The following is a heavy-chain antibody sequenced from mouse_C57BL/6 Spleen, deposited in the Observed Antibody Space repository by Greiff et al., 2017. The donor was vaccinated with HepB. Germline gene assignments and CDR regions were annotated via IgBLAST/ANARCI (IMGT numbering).Heavy chain of an antibody. CDR1: GYTFTDYN. V-gene: IGHV1-18*01. D-gene: IGHD1-1*01. J-gene: IGHJ2*01. CDR2: INPNNGGT. Sequence: EVQLQQSGPELVKPGASVKIPCKASGYTFTDYNMDWVKQSHGKSLDWIGDINPNNGGTIYNQKFKGKATLTVDKSSSTAYMELRSLTSEDTAVYYCARRVYYYGSYYFDYWGQGTTLTVSS. CDR3: ARRVYYYGSYYFDY.